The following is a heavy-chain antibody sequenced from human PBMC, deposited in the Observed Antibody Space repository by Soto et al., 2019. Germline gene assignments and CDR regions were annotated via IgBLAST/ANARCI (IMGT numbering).Heavy chain of an antibody. Sequence: QVQLQESGPGLVRPSETLSLTCTVSGGSISAYYWGWVRQPPGKGLEWIGHIYYTGGTRYNPSRKSRVTISVDTSRIHFSLRLNSVTAADTAVYYCARTLVTGYSDSWGQGTLVTVSS. CDR1: GGSISAYY. V-gene: IGHV4-59*01. J-gene: IGHJ4*02. CDR2: IYYTGGT. CDR3: ARTLVTGYSDS. D-gene: IGHD3-9*01.